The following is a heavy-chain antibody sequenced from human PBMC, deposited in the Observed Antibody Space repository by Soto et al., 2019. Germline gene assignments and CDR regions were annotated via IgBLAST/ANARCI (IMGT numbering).Heavy chain of an antibody. J-gene: IGHJ6*02. V-gene: IGHV1-2*02. CDR1: GYTFADYY. D-gene: IGHD1-1*01. CDR2: INPNTAFT. Sequence: AASVKVSCKASGYTFADYYLHWVRQAPGQGLEWMGWINPNTAFTKYAQNFQGRVTMTSDTSISTAYMELSSLRSDDTAVYYCARDPVLNWNLFHYTMDVWGQGTTVTVSS. CDR3: ARDPVLNWNLFHYTMDV.